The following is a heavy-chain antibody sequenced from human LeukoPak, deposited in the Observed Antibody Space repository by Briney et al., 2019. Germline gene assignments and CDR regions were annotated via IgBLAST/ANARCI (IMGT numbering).Heavy chain of an antibody. CDR1: GGSISGWY. J-gene: IGHJ4*02. CDR2: IYYSGST. CDR3: ARLGISGWYPTYFDY. Sequence: PSETLSLTCTVSGGSISGWYWSWIRQPPGKGLEWIGYIYYSGSTNYNPSLKSRVTISVDTSKNQFSLKLSSVTAADTAVYYCARLGISGWYPTYFDYWGQGTLVAVSS. D-gene: IGHD6-19*01. V-gene: IGHV4-59*08.